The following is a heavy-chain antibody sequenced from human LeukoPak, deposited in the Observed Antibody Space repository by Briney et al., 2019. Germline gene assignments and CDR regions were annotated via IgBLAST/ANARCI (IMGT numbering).Heavy chain of an antibody. CDR1: GGSISSGGYY. V-gene: IGHV4-31*03. D-gene: IGHD4-23*01. CDR2: IYYSGST. J-gene: IGHJ4*02. CDR3: AREVPMTTVAHPLGPFDY. Sequence: SQTLSLTCTVSGGSISSGGYYWSWIRQRPGKGLEWIGYIYYSGSTYYNPSLKSRVTISVDTSKNQFSLKLSSVTAADTAVYYCAREVPMTTVAHPLGPFDYWGQGTLVTVSS.